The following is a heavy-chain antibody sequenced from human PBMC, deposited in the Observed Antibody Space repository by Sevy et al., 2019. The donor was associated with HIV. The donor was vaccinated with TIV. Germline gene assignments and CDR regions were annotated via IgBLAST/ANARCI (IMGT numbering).Heavy chain of an antibody. CDR2: IYYSGST. D-gene: IGHD1-26*01. V-gene: IGHV4-59*08. Sequence: SETLSLTCTVSGGSISSYYWSWIRQPPGKGLEWIGYIYYSGSTNYNPSLKSRVTISVDTSKNQFSLKLSSVTAADTAVYYCARLNGKEDYYYMDVWGKGTTVTVSS. CDR1: GGSISSYY. CDR3: ARLNGKEDYYYMDV. J-gene: IGHJ6*03.